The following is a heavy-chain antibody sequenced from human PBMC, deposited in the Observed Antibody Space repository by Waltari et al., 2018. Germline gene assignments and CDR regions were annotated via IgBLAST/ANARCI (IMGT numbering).Heavy chain of an antibody. V-gene: IGHV4-39*01. CDR1: GGSISSSSYY. CDR3: ARSGGNGNWFDP. J-gene: IGHJ5*02. Sequence: QLQLQESGPGLVKPSETLSLTCTVSGGSISSSSYYWGWIRQPPGKGLEWIGSIYYSGSTYYNPSLKSRVTISVDTSKNQFSLKLSSVTAADTAVYYSARSGGNGNWFDPWGQGTLVTVSS. CDR2: IYYSGST. D-gene: IGHD2-15*01.